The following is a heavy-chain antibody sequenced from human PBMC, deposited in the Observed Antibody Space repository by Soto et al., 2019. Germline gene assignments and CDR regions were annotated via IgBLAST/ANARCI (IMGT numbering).Heavy chain of an antibody. CDR2: ISAYNGNT. V-gene: IGHV1-18*01. Sequence: QIQLVQSGAEVKKPGASVKVSCKASGYTFSSYHITWVRQAPGQGLEWMGWISAYNGNTNSAQNLQGRLTMTTDPSTSTAYMELRSLRSDDTAVYYCARDLPPVDYWGQGTLVTVSS. CDR1: GYTFSSYH. CDR3: ARDLPPVDY. J-gene: IGHJ4*02.